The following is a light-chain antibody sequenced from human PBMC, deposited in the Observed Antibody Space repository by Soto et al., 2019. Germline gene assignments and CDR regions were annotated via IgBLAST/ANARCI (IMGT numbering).Light chain of an antibody. Sequence: EIVITQSPDSLAVSLRERATIECXSSQSVLYPSTNENYLSWXQLKQGXTPKXXXAWXSTRESGVPDRCSGSGSGTDFTLTISSLQAEDVAVYYCQQYLNITRTFGQGTKVEI. J-gene: IGKJ1*01. CDR2: WXS. V-gene: IGKV4-1*01. CDR1: QSVLYPSTNENY. CDR3: QQYLNITRT.